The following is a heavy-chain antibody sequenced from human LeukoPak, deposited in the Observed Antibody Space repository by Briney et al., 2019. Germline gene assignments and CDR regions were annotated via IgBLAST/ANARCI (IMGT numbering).Heavy chain of an antibody. V-gene: IGHV3-48*01. D-gene: IGHD3-9*01. Sequence: GGSLRLSCAASGFTFSSYSMNWVRQAPGKGLEWVSYISSSSSTIYYADSVKGRFTISRDNAKNSLYLQMNSLRAEDTAVYYCAKGFDWLLSYYSDYWGQGTLVTVSS. J-gene: IGHJ4*02. CDR3: AKGFDWLLSYYSDY. CDR2: ISSSSSTI. CDR1: GFTFSSYS.